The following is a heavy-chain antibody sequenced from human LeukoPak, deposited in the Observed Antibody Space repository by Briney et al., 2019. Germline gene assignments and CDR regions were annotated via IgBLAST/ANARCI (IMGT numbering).Heavy chain of an antibody. J-gene: IGHJ4*02. Sequence: PGGSLSLSCAASGFTFSSYWMSWARQAPGKGLEWVANIKQDGSEKYYVDSVKGRFTISRDNAKNSLYLQMNSLRAEDTAVYYCARDLTGYSGSYSDYWGQGTLVTVSS. V-gene: IGHV3-7*01. D-gene: IGHD1-26*01. CDR2: IKQDGSEK. CDR3: ARDLTGYSGSYSDY. CDR1: GFTFSSYW.